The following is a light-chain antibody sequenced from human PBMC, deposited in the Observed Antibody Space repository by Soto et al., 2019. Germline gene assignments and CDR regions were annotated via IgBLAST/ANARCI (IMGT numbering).Light chain of an antibody. J-gene: IGKJ1*01. CDR1: QSISSY. CDR2: AAF. Sequence: DIQMTQSPSSLSASVGDRVTITCRASQSISSYLNLYQQKPGKAPKLLIYAAFSLQSVVPARFSGSGSGTDFTLSISSLQPEDFATYYCQQSYSTPWTFGQGTKVEIQ. V-gene: IGKV1-39*01. CDR3: QQSYSTPWT.